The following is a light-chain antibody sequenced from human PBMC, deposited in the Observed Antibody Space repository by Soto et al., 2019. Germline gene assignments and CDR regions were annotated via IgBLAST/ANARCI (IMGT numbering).Light chain of an antibody. Sequence: DIQMTQSPSTLSGSVGDRFTITCRASQTIDSWLAWYQQRPGKPPNLLIYKASTLTSGVPSRFSGSGSGTEFTLTINGLQPDDFATYYCQQYHIYSGTFGQGTKVDI. CDR2: KAS. V-gene: IGKV1-5*03. J-gene: IGKJ1*01. CDR3: QQYHIYSGT. CDR1: QTIDSW.